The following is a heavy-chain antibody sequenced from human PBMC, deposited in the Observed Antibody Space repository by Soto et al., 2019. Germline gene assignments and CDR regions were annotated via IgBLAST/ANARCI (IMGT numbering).Heavy chain of an antibody. J-gene: IGHJ4*02. CDR3: AKPSRYSSSWDFDY. Sequence: GGSLRLSCAASGFTFSSYGMHWVRQAPGKGLEWVAVISYDGSNKYYADSVKGRFTISRDNSKNTLYLQMNSLRAEDTAVYYCAKPSRYSSSWDFDYWGQGTLVTVSS. CDR1: GFTFSSYG. CDR2: ISYDGSNK. V-gene: IGHV3-30*18. D-gene: IGHD6-13*01.